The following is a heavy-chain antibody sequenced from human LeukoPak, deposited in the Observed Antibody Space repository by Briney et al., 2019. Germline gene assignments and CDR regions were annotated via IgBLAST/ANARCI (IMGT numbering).Heavy chain of an antibody. V-gene: IGHV4-38-2*02. Sequence: PSETLSLTCTVSGVSISSGYYWGWIRQPPGKGLEWIGSIYHSGSTYYNPSLKSRVTISVDTSKNQFSLKLSSVTAADTAVYYCARDVRTYYDFWSGYSNFDYWGQGTLITVSS. CDR2: IYHSGST. CDR3: ARDVRTYYDFWSGYSNFDY. CDR1: GVSISSGYY. J-gene: IGHJ4*02. D-gene: IGHD3-3*01.